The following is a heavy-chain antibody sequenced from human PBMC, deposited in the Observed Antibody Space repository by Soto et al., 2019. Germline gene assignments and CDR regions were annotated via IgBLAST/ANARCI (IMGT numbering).Heavy chain of an antibody. CDR1: GFSLRTTGVG. D-gene: IGHD3-16*01. CDR2: IYWNDDK. Sequence: HITLTESGPTLVKPTQTLTLTCTYSGFSLRTTGVGVGCVRQPPGKALEWLAIIYWNDDKHYSPSLKSRFTLTSDISKSQVVLTMTNMDPVDTATYYCAHTWGLPFDYWGQGTLVIVSS. CDR3: AHTWGLPFDY. J-gene: IGHJ4*02. V-gene: IGHV2-5*01.